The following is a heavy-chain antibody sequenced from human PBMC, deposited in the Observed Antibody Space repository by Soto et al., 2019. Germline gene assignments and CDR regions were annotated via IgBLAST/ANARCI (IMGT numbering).Heavy chain of an antibody. D-gene: IGHD3-22*01. CDR3: ARDLTRNYFDTSGYYYFDY. J-gene: IGHJ4*02. CDR1: GYTFTTYG. V-gene: IGHV1-18*04. Sequence: HVQLVQSGAEVKKPGASVQVSCKTSGYTFTTYGISWVRQAPGQGLEWMGWISAYNGNTHYAQRIQGRVTMTTDTTTNTAYMELRSLRSDDTAVYYCARDLTRNYFDTSGYYYFDYWGQGTLVTVSS. CDR2: ISAYNGNT.